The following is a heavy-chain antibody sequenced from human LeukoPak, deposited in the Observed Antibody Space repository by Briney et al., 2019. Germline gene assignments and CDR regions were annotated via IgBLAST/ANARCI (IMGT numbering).Heavy chain of an antibody. J-gene: IGHJ5*02. CDR3: AREDRIPYNWFGP. D-gene: IGHD5-18*01. V-gene: IGHV1-69*13. CDR2: IIPIFGTA. Sequence: SVKVSCKASGGTFSSYAISWVRQAPGQGLEWMGGIIPIFGTANYAQKFQGRVTITADESTSTAYMELSSLRSEDTAVYYCAREDRIPYNWFGPWGQGTLVTVSS. CDR1: GGTFSSYA.